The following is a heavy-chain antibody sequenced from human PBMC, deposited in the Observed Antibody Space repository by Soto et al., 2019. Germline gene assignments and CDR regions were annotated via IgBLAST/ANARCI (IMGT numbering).Heavy chain of an antibody. CDR2: IYYSGST. CDR3: SPDFWSAKQPNWFDP. J-gene: IGHJ5*02. V-gene: IGHV4-39*01. D-gene: IGHD3-3*01. CDR1: GGSISSSSYY. Sequence: QLQLQESGPGLVKPSETLSLTCTVSGGSISSSSYYWGWIRQPPGKGLEWIGSIYYSGSTYYNPSLKSRVTISVDTSKNQFSLKLSSVTAADTAVYYCSPDFWSAKQPNWFDPWGQGTLVTVSS.